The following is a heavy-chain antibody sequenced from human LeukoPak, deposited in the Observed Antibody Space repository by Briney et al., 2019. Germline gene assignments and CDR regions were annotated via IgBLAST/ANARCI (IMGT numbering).Heavy chain of an antibody. V-gene: IGHV3-30-3*01. D-gene: IGHD3-3*01. Sequence: HPGGSLRLSCAASGFTFSSYAMSWVRQAPGKGLEWVAVISYDGSNKYYADSVKGRFTISRDNSKNTLYLQMNSLRAEDTAVYYCARDSSLDAVWSGYFSWGQGTLVTVSS. CDR3: ARDSSLDAVWSGYFS. CDR2: ISYDGSNK. J-gene: IGHJ4*02. CDR1: GFTFSSYA.